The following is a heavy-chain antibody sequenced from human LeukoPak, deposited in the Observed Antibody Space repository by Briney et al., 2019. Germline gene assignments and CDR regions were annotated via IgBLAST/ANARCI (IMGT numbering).Heavy chain of an antibody. Sequence: SQTLSLTCAISEYSVSSNSAAWNWIRQSPSRGPEWLGRTYYRSKWYYDYAVSVKSRITIIPDTSKNHFFLQLNSVTPEDTAVYYCARGPQLVDYYYIDVWGKGTTVTVSS. D-gene: IGHD6-13*01. CDR3: ARGPQLVDYYYIDV. CDR2: TYYRSKWYY. V-gene: IGHV6-1*01. J-gene: IGHJ6*03. CDR1: EYSVSSNSAA.